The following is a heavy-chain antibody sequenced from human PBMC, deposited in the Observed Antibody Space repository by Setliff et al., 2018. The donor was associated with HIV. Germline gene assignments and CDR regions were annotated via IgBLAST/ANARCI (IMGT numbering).Heavy chain of an antibody. D-gene: IGHD3-10*01. CDR2: ILGSGTT. CDR3: ARVKDPGYIMEYYYGMDV. Sequence: TLSLTCTVSGGSISRFYWSWIRQSPGRGLEWIGYILGSGTTNLNPSLWARVTISVDTSKNQFSLKLDSVTAADTAIYYCARVKDPGYIMEYYYGMDVWGQGTTVTVSS. V-gene: IGHV4-59*01. J-gene: IGHJ6*02. CDR1: GGSISRFY.